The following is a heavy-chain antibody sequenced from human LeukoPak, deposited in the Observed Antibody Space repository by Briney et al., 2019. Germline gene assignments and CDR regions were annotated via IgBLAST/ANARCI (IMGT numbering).Heavy chain of an antibody. CDR1: GYTFSSYG. D-gene: IGHD1-1*01. Sequence: QPGRSPRLSCSAQGYTFSSYGMHCVPQATGKGLEREAFIAEDGSIEKYTESVKDRFPIHRDNSNNTLYLRMNSLRAEDTGVYYCAKDRETTSSGTFVSWGEGTLVTVSS. J-gene: IGHJ4*02. V-gene: IGHV3-30*18. CDR2: IAEDGSIE. CDR3: AKDRETTSSGTFVS.